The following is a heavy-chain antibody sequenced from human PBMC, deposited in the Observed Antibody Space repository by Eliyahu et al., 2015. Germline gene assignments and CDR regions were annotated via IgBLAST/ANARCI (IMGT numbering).Heavy chain of an antibody. CDR1: GFXFXDYW. CDR3: ARGSRVGGIRSPPTVH. Sequence: EVQLVESGGGLVQPGGSLRLSCXXSGFXFXDYWMXWVRQTPGKGLGWLXNIKEDGSEINYGDSVKGRFTISRDNAKNSLYLQMNSLRAEDTALYYCARGSRVGGIRSPPTVHWGQGTLVAVSS. CDR2: IKEDGSEI. V-gene: IGHV3-7*01. D-gene: IGHD3-10*01. J-gene: IGHJ4*02.